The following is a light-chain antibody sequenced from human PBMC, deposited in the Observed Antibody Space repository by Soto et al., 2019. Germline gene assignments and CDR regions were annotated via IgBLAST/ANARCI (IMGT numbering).Light chain of an antibody. CDR1: QSVSSN. CDR3: QQYDNWPWT. Sequence: EIVMTQSPATLSVSPGERATLSCRASQSVSSNLAGYQQKPGQAPRLLIYGASTRATGIPARISGSGSGTEVAIINSTLLSEDFPVYYCQQYDNWPWTFGHGTKEEIK. V-gene: IGKV3-15*01. J-gene: IGKJ1*01. CDR2: GAS.